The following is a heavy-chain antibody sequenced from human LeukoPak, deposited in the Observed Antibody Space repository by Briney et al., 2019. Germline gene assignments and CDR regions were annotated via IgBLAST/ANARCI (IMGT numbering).Heavy chain of an antibody. CDR2: ISGSGVNT. CDR3: AKESGQGDWLLLVEPEYYFDY. Sequence: QSGGSLRLSCIASGFSFSNYAMSWVRQVPGKGLEWVSGISGSGVNTYYVDSVKGRFTISRDNFKNTLYLQMNSLRAEDTAVYYCAKESGQGDWLLLVEPEYYFDYWGQGTLVTVSS. J-gene: IGHJ4*02. V-gene: IGHV3-23*01. D-gene: IGHD3-9*01. CDR1: GFSFSNYA.